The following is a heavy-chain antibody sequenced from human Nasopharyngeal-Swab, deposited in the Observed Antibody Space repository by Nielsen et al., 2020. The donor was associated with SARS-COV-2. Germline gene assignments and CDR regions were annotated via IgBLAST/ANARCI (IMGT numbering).Heavy chain of an antibody. J-gene: IGHJ4*02. Sequence: GESVKISCADSGFTFSSYGMHWVCQAPGKGLEWVAVISYDGSNKYYADSVKGRFTISRDNSKNTLYLQMNSLRAEDTAVYYCAKGWGGIYYFDYWGQGTLVTVSS. D-gene: IGHD7-27*01. V-gene: IGHV3-30*18. CDR1: GFTFSSYG. CDR2: ISYDGSNK. CDR3: AKGWGGIYYFDY.